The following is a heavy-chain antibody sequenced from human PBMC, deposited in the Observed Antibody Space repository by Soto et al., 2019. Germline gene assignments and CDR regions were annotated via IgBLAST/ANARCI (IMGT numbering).Heavy chain of an antibody. CDR1: GGTFSSYA. CDR3: ARTYCSGGSCYNWFDP. Sequence: QVQLVQSGAEVKKPGSSVKVSCKASGGTFSSYAISWVRQAPGQGLEWMGGIIPIFGTANYAQKFQGRVTITADESRSTAYMELSSLRSEDTAVYYCARTYCSGGSCYNWFDPWGQGTLVTVSS. V-gene: IGHV1-69*12. D-gene: IGHD2-15*01. CDR2: IIPIFGTA. J-gene: IGHJ5*02.